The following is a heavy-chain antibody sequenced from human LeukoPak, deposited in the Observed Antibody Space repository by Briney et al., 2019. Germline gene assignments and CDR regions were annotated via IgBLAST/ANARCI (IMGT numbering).Heavy chain of an antibody. J-gene: IGHJ4*02. D-gene: IGHD6-6*01. CDR2: ISSSSSYI. CDR1: GFTFSSYS. Sequence: GGSLRLSCAASGFTFSSYSMNWVRQAPGKGLERVSCISSSSSYIYYADSVKGRFTISRDNAKNTLYLQMNSLRAEDTAVYYCARGKTRTSIAPLRTRWEYYFDYWGQGTLVTVSS. CDR3: ARGKTRTSIAPLRTRWEYYFDY. V-gene: IGHV3-21*01.